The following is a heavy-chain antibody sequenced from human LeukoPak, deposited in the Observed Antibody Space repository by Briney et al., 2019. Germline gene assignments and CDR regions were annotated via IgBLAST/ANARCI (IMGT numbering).Heavy chain of an antibody. CDR2: FSSSGST. Sequence: GGSLRLSCAASGFTFSRYTMNWVRQAPGKGLEWVSVFSSSGSTHYADSVKGRFTISRDNSKNTLYLQMSSLRAEDTAVYYCAKDGLDVRGYYYFDYWGQGTLVTVSS. CDR1: GFTFSRYT. CDR3: AKDGLDVRGYYYFDY. J-gene: IGHJ4*02. D-gene: IGHD3-22*01. V-gene: IGHV3-23*01.